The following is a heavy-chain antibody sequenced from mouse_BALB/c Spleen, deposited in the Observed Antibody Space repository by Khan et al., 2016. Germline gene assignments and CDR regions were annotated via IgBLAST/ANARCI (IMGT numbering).Heavy chain of an antibody. CDR1: GFDFSRYW. Sequence: EVKLLESGGGLVQPGGSLKLSCAASGFDFSRYWMSWVRQAPGKGLEWIGEINPDSRTINYTPSLKDKFTISRDNDNNTLYLQMSKVRSDDTALSFWARAEYYGYLAYGGEGTLVSVSA. V-gene: IGHV4-1*02. D-gene: IGHD1-1*01. CDR3: ARAEYYGYLAY. CDR2: INPDSRTI. J-gene: IGHJ3*01.